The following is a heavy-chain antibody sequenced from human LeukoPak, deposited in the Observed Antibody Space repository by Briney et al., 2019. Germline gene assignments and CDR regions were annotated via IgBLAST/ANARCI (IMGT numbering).Heavy chain of an antibody. Sequence: PSETLSLTCTVSGGSISSSSYYWGWIRQPPGKGLEWIGSIYYSGSTYYNPSLKSRVTISVDTSKNQFSLKLSSVTAADTAVYYCARGLGYCSGGSCYYYYMDVWGKGTTVTVSS. V-gene: IGHV4-39*07. J-gene: IGHJ6*03. CDR1: GGSISSSSYY. D-gene: IGHD2-15*01. CDR3: ARGLGYCSGGSCYYYYMDV. CDR2: IYYSGST.